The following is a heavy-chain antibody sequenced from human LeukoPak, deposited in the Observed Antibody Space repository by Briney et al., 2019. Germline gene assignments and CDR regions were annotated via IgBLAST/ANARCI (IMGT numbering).Heavy chain of an antibody. CDR1: GYTFTGYY. D-gene: IGHD2-2*01. Sequence: GASVKVSCKASGYTFTGYYMHWVRQAPGQGLEWMGWINPNSGGTNYAQKFQGRVTMTRDTSISTAYMELSRLRSDDTAVCYCARGYCSSTSCYHYYYYGMDVWGQGTTVTVSS. J-gene: IGHJ6*02. V-gene: IGHV1-2*02. CDR2: INPNSGGT. CDR3: ARGYCSSTSCYHYYYYGMDV.